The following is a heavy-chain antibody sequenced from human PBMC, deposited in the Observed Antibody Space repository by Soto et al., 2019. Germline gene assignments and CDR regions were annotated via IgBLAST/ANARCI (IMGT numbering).Heavy chain of an antibody. Sequence: GESLKISCKGSGGRFTSYWIGWVRQMPGKGLEWMGIISPGDSDTRYSPAFQGQVTTSVDKSISTAYLLWNSLKASDTDMYFCVRQGPPEYSASPLPATVYWGQGTLVTVSS. CDR2: ISPGDSDT. CDR3: VRQGPPEYSASPLPATVY. CDR1: GGRFTSYW. D-gene: IGHD6-6*01. J-gene: IGHJ4*02. V-gene: IGHV5-51*01.